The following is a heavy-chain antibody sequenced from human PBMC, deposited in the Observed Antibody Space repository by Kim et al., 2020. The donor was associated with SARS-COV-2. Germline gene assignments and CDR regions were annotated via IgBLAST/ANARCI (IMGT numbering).Heavy chain of an antibody. D-gene: IGHD1-20*01. J-gene: IGHJ6*02. V-gene: IGHV4-34*01. CDR1: GGSFSGYY. Sequence: SETLSLTCAVYGGSFSGYYWGWIRQPPGKGLEWIGEINHSGSTNYNPSLKSRVTISVDTSKNQFSLKLSSVTAADTAVYYCARTDNWNYYGMDVWGQGTTVTVSS. CDR2: INHSGST. CDR3: ARTDNWNYYGMDV.